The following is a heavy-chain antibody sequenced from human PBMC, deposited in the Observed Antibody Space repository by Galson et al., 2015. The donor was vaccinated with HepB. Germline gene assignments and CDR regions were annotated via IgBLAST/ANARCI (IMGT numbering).Heavy chain of an antibody. Sequence: SLRLSCAASGFTFSDYYMIWIRQAPGKGLEFVSYINTGSTYTNYADSVKGRFTISRDNAKKSLFLQMSSLRVEDTAVYYCARVGVLVPTALLRLLYFESWGQGTLVTVSS. J-gene: IGHJ4*02. D-gene: IGHD2-2*02. CDR3: ARVGVLVPTALLRLLYFES. V-gene: IGHV3-11*06. CDR2: INTGSTYT. CDR1: GFTFSDYY.